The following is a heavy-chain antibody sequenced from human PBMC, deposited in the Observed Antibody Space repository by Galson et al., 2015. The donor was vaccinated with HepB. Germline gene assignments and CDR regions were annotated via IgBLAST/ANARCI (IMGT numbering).Heavy chain of an antibody. CDR1: GFTFSSYA. D-gene: IGHD6-19*01. CDR2: ISGSGGST. CDR3: AKRGSGWYVHY. J-gene: IGHJ4*02. Sequence: SLRLSCAASGFTFSSYAMSWVRQAPGKGLEWVSAISGSGGSTYYADSVKGRFTISRDSSKNTLYLQMNSLRAEDTAVYYCAKRGSGWYVHYWGQGTLVTVSS. V-gene: IGHV3-23*01.